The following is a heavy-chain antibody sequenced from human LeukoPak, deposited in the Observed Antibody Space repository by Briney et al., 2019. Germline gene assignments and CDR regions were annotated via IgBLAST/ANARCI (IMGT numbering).Heavy chain of an antibody. V-gene: IGHV3-30*18. Sequence: GRSLRLSCAASGFTFSSYGMHWVRQAPGKGLEWVAVISYDGSNKYYADSAKGRFTISRDNSKNTLYLQMNSLRAEDTAVYYCAKVGPEYYYYMDVWGKGTTVTVSS. D-gene: IGHD1-14*01. CDR3: AKVGPEYYYYMDV. J-gene: IGHJ6*03. CDR1: GFTFSSYG. CDR2: ISYDGSNK.